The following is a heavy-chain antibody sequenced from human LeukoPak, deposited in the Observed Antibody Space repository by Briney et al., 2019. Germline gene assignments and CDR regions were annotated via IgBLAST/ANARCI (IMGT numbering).Heavy chain of an antibody. D-gene: IGHD6-19*01. J-gene: IGHJ4*02. CDR1: GGSISSNN. CDR2: ISYDGRNK. CDR3: AKDQSSGYFDY. Sequence: TLSLTCAVSGGSISSNNWWSWVRQPPGKGLEWVALISYDGRNKYYADSVKGRSTISRDTSKNTLYLQMNSLRAEDTAVYYCAKDQSSGYFDYCGQGTLVTVSS. V-gene: IGHV3-30*18.